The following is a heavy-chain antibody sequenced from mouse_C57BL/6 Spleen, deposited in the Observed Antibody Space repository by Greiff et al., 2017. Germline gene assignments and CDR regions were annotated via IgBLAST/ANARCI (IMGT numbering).Heavy chain of an antibody. Sequence: QVQLKQSGAELVKPGASVKLSCKASGYTFTSYWMHWVKQRPGQGLEWIGMIHPNSGSTNYNEKFKSKATLTVDKDSSTAYMQLSSLTSDDTAVYYCTRSDYRTYAMDYWGQGTSVTVSS. CDR2: IHPNSGST. CDR3: TRSDYRTYAMDY. CDR1: GYTFTSYW. V-gene: IGHV1-64*01. J-gene: IGHJ4*01. D-gene: IGHD2-4*01.